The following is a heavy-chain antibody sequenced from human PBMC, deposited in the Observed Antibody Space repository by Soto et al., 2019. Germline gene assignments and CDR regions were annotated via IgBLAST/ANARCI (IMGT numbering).Heavy chain of an antibody. Sequence: SVKVSCKASGGTFSSYAISWVRQAPGQGLEWMGGIIPIFGTANYAQKFQGRVTITADESTSTAYMELSSLRSEDTAVYYCARRYCSGTSCRNWFDPWGQGTLVTVSS. CDR1: GGTFSSYA. V-gene: IGHV1-69*13. CDR2: IIPIFGTA. D-gene: IGHD2-2*01. J-gene: IGHJ5*02. CDR3: ARRYCSGTSCRNWFDP.